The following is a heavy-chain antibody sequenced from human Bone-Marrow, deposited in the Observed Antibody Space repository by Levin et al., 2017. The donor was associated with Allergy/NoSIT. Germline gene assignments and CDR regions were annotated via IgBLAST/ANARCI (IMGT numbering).Heavy chain of an antibody. CDR2: ISTGSSYI. J-gene: IGHJ4*02. V-gene: IGHV3-21*01. CDR3: ASGRNGYNPASFDY. CDR1: GFTFSTYS. D-gene: IGHD5-24*01. Sequence: GGSLRLSCAASGFTFSTYSMNWVRQAPGRGLEWVSSISTGSSYIYYADSVKGRFTISRDNAKNSLYLQMNSLRAEDTAVYYCASGRNGYNPASFDYWGQGTLVTVSS.